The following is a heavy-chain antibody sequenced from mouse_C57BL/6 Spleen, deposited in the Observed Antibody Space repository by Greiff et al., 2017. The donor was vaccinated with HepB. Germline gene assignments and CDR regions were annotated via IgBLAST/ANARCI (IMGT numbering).Heavy chain of an antibody. J-gene: IGHJ4*01. Sequence: VQLQQSGAELVMPGASVKLSCKASGYTFTSYWMHWVKQRPGQGLEWIGEIDPSDSYTNYNQKFKGKSTLTVDKSSSTAYMQLSSLTSEDSAVYYCARYAQATPAMDYWGQGTSVTVSS. CDR2: IDPSDSYT. V-gene: IGHV1-69*01. D-gene: IGHD3-2*02. CDR3: ARYAQATPAMDY. CDR1: GYTFTSYW.